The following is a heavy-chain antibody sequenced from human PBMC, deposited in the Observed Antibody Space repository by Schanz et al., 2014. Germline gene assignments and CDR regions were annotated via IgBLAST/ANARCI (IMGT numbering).Heavy chain of an antibody. CDR1: GSTFSNYW. CDR3: ARDHPHRGVTGYYNDV. J-gene: IGHJ6*02. Sequence: EVQLVESGGGLVQPGGSLRLSCAVSGSTFSNYWMTWVRQAPGKGLEWVANINQDASEKYYVDSVKGRFTVSRDNAKNSLFLQMNSLRAEDTAVYYCARDHPHRGVTGYYNDVWGQGTSVTVSS. D-gene: IGHD3-9*01. CDR2: INQDASEK. V-gene: IGHV3-7*01.